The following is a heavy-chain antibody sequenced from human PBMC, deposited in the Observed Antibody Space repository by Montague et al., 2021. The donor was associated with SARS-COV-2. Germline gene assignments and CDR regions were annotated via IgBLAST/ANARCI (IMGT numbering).Heavy chain of an antibody. CDR3: ARVRYYGSGTSLGMSV. J-gene: IGHJ6*02. Sequence: SETLSLTCAVYGGSFSGYYWSWIRQPPGKGLEWIGEIDHSGSTNYNPSLKSRVTISVDTSKNQFSLKLGSVTAADTAVYYCARVRYYGSGTSLGMSVWGQGTTVTVSS. CDR2: IDHSGST. D-gene: IGHD3-10*01. V-gene: IGHV4-34*01. CDR1: GGSFSGYY.